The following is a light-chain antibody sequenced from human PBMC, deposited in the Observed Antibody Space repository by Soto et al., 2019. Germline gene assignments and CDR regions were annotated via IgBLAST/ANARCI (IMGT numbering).Light chain of an antibody. CDR1: QSISNH. V-gene: IGKV1-39*01. Sequence: DIQMTQSPSSLSASVEDRFIITCRASQSISNHLNWYQQKPGKAPKLLIFAASSLQSGVPSRFSGSRSGPDFTLTISSLEPEDSAVYYCQQRHMWPITFGQGTRLEIK. CDR2: AAS. CDR3: QQRHMWPIT. J-gene: IGKJ5*01.